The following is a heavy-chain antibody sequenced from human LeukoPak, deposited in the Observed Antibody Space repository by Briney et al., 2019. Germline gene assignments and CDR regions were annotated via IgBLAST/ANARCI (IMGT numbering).Heavy chain of an antibody. CDR2: IKEDGSKT. CDR3: APQTMILVL. Sequence: GGSLRLSCVASGFTFNTHWVSWVRQAPGKGLEWVANIKEDGSKTDYVDSVKGRFTISRDNAKNSVSLQMNSLRAEDTAVYYCAPQTMILVLGGQGTLVTVSS. V-gene: IGHV3-7*01. D-gene: IGHD3-22*01. J-gene: IGHJ4*02. CDR1: GFTFNTHW.